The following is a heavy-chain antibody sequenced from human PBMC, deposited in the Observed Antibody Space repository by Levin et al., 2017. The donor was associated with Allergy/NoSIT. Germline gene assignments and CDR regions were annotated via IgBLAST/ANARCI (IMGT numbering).Heavy chain of an antibody. Sequence: SETLSLTCTVSGGSISSYYWSWIRQPPGKGLEWIGYIYYSGSTNYNPSLKSRVTISVDTSKNQFSLKLSSVTAADTAVYYCARLCPTGTTIGGYYYYYGMDVWGQGTTVTVSS. J-gene: IGHJ6*02. D-gene: IGHD1-1*01. CDR3: ARLCPTGTTIGGYYYYYGMDV. CDR2: IYYSGST. V-gene: IGHV4-59*08. CDR1: GGSISSYY.